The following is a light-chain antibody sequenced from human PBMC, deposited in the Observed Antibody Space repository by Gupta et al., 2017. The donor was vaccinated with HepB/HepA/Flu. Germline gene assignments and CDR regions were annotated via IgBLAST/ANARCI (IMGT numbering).Light chain of an antibody. V-gene: IGLV2-14*03. J-gene: IGLJ3*02. Sequence: QSALTQTASVCGSPGQSINISRTGTSGDIGAYIYVSWYQQHTGKAPILIIYDVTNWPSGVAQRCSGSKSGNTPSLTISGPQAEDEADYYCSSYTSTYTRVFGGGTKLTVL. CDR1: SGDIGAYIY. CDR2: DVT. CDR3: SSYTSTYTRV.